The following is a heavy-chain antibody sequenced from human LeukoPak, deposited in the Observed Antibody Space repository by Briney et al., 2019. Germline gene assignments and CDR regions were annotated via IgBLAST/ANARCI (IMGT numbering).Heavy chain of an antibody. CDR1: GGSLSGHY. CDR2: IYTSGST. CDR3: ARAGRYCSGGSCYSSEFDY. D-gene: IGHD2-15*01. V-gene: IGHV4-4*07. J-gene: IGHJ4*02. Sequence: LETLSLTCTVSGGSLSGHYWSWIRQPAGKGLEWIGRIYTSGSTNYNPSLKSRVTISVDTSKNQFSLKLSSVTAADTAVYYCARAGRYCSGGSCYSSEFDYWGQGTLVTVSS.